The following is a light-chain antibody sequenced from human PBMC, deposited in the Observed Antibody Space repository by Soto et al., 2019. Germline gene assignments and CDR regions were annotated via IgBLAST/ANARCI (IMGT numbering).Light chain of an antibody. Sequence: QSVLTQSPSASASLGASVKLTCTLSSRHSSYAIAWHQQQPEKGPRYLMKLNSDDRHTKGDGIPDRFSGSSSVTERYLTISSLQSEDEADYYCQTWGTGILVFGGGTKLTVL. V-gene: IGLV4-69*01. J-gene: IGLJ2*01. CDR3: QTWGTGILV. CDR2: LNSDDRH. CDR1: SRHSSYA.